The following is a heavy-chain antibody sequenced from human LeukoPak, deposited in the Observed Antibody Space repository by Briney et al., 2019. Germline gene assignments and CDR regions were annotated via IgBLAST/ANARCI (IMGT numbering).Heavy chain of an antibody. CDR2: IWYDGSNK. CDR1: GFTFSSYG. J-gene: IGHJ4*02. CDR3: ARGLGYDSSGSGY. Sequence: GGSLRLSCAASGFTFSSYGMHWVRQAPGKGLEWVAVIWYDGSNKYYADSMKGRFTVSRDNSKNTLYLQMNSLRAEDTAVYYCARGLGYDSSGSGYWGQGTLVTVSS. V-gene: IGHV3-33*01. D-gene: IGHD3-22*01.